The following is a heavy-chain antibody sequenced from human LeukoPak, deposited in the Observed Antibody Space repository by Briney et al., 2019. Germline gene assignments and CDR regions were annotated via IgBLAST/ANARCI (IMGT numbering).Heavy chain of an antibody. V-gene: IGHV1-24*01. D-gene: IGHD2-15*01. Sequence: ASVKVSCKVSGYTLTELSMHWVRQAPGKGLEWMGGFDPEDGETIYAQKFQGRVTMTEDTSTDTAYMELSSLRSEDTAVYYCATGQALSGRGDYFQHWGQGTLVTVSS. J-gene: IGHJ1*01. CDR3: ATGQALSGRGDYFQH. CDR2: FDPEDGET. CDR1: GYTLTELS.